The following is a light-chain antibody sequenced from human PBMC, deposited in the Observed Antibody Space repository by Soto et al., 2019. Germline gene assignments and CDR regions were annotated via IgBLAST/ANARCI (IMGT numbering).Light chain of an antibody. V-gene: IGKV1-9*01. Sequence: DIQLTQSPSFLSASVGDRVTITCRASQGLSNNVAWYQLKPGKAPNLLIYTAFTLQSGVPSRFSGSGSGTEFTLTISSLQPEDSATYYCQQANSYPLTFGGGTKVEMK. CDR1: QGLSNN. CDR2: TAF. J-gene: IGKJ4*01. CDR3: QQANSYPLT.